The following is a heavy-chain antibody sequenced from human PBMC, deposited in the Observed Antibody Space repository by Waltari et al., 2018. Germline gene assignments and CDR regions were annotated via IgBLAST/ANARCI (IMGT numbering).Heavy chain of an antibody. CDR1: GFAFGGEG. CDR3: VKGRSYDSSGYYYGD. J-gene: IGHJ4*02. Sequence: QVQLVVFGGGVVQLGRSFRFSCAASGFAFGGEGLHWVRQAPGKGLEWVAVVWYDGTNKYYADSVKGRFTISRDNSKNTLNLQMNSLRVEDTAVYYCVKGRSYDSSGYYYGDWGQGTLVTVSS. D-gene: IGHD3-22*01. CDR2: VWYDGTNK. V-gene: IGHV3-33*06.